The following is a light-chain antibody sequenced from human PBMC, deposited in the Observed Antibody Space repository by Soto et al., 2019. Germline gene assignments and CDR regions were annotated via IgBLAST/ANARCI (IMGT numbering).Light chain of an antibody. CDR2: DVS. CDR3: SSYTSSSTRV. J-gene: IGLJ1*01. CDR1: SSDVGGYNY. Sequence: QSVLTPPASVSGSPGQSITISCTGNSSDVGGYNYVSWYQQHPGKAPKLMIYDVSNRPSGVSNRFSGSKSGNTASLTISGLQAEDEADYYCSSYTSSSTRVFGTGTKVTVL. V-gene: IGLV2-14*01.